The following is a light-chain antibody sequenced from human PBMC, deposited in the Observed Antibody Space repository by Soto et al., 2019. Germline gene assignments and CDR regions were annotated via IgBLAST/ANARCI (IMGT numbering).Light chain of an antibody. V-gene: IGKV1-5*01. J-gene: IGKJ1*01. CDR1: QSISSW. Sequence: DIHMTQYPSTLSASVGDRVTITCRASQSISSWLAWYQQKPGKAPKLLIYDASSLESGVPSRFSGSGSGTEFTLTISSLQPDDLATYYCQQYNSYSGTFGQGTKVDIK. CDR2: DAS. CDR3: QQYNSYSGT.